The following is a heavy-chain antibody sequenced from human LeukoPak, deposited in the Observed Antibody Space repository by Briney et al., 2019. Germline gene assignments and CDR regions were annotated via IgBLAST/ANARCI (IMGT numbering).Heavy chain of an antibody. CDR1: GYTFTAYY. V-gene: IGHV1-2*02. Sequence: ASVKVSCKASGYTFTAYYLHWVRQAPGQGLEWMAWITPNSGGTNYAQKLQGRVTMTTDTSTSTAYMELRSLRSDDTAVYYCARGETTADYWGQGTLVTVSS. CDR2: ITPNSGGT. J-gene: IGHJ4*02. CDR3: ARGETTADY. D-gene: IGHD4-11*01.